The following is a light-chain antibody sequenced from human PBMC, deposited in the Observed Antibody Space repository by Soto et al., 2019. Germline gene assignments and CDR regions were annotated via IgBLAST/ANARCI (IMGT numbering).Light chain of an antibody. Sequence: QSALTQPASVSGSPGQSITISCTGTSNDIGGNHNYVSWYQQHPGKAPKLMIYEVSNRPLGVSNRFSASKSVNTASLTISGLQAEDEAYYYCISYTSTNTLVFGGGTKLTVL. CDR3: ISYTSTNTLV. J-gene: IGLJ2*01. V-gene: IGLV2-14*01. CDR1: SNDIGGNHNY. CDR2: EVS.